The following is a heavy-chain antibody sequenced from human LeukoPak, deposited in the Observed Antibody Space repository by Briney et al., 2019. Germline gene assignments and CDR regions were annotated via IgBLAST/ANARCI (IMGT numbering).Heavy chain of an antibody. CDR2: ISGSGGST. V-gene: IGHV3-23*01. J-gene: IGHJ4*02. CDR1: GFTFSSYA. Sequence: GGSLRLSCAASGFTFSSYAMSWVRQAPGKGLEWVSSISGSGGSTYYADPVKGRFTISRDNSKNTLHLQLNSLRAEDTAVYYCARDGAYYYGSGSSYNGLDYWGQGTLVSVSS. D-gene: IGHD3-10*01. CDR3: ARDGAYYYGSGSSYNGLDY.